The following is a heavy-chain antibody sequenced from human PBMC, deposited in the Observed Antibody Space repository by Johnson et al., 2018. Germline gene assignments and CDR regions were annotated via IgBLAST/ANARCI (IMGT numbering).Heavy chain of an antibody. Sequence: QVQLVESGGGVVQPGRSLRLSCAASGFTFSAYGIPWVRQAPGKGLEWVAVISYDGSNKYFADSVKGRVTISRDNSNNTQSLQRNSLRDEDMAVDYGAKLGEGVDIGGQGTMVTVSS. CDR2: ISYDGSNK. CDR1: GFTFSAYG. CDR3: AKLGEGVDI. J-gene: IGHJ3*02. D-gene: IGHD3-10*01. V-gene: IGHV3-30*18.